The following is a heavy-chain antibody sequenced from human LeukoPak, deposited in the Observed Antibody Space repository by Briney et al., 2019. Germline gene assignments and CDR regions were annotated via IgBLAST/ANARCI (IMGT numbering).Heavy chain of an antibody. CDR2: IRSKAYGEAA. J-gene: IGHJ4*02. CDR3: TRDRGAYNLYDY. Sequence: GGSLRLSCTASGFTFGDYAMSWIRQAPGKGLEWVGFIRSKAYGEAADYAASVKGRFTISRDDSKAIAYLQMNSLKTEDTAVYHCTRDRGAYNLYDYWGQGTLVTVSS. V-gene: IGHV3-49*03. D-gene: IGHD1-1*01. CDR1: GFTFGDYA.